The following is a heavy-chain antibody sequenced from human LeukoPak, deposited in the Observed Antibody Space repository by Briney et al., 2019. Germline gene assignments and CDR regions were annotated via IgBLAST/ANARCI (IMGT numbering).Heavy chain of an antibody. V-gene: IGHV4-4*02. J-gene: IGHJ4*02. D-gene: IGHD2-2*01. CDR1: GGSLSSRNW. CDR2: TDHSGNT. CDR3: ARGMQASRSRFNFDH. Sequence: AGTLSLTCAVSGGSLSSRNWWNWARQPPGKGLEWIAETDHSGNTDYYPSLKSRVTISVDKSKNQFSLRFSYVTAADTAIYYCARGMQASRSRFNFDHWGQGTLVTVSS.